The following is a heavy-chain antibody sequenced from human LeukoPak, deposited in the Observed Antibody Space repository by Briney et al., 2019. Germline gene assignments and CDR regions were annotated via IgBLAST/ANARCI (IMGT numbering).Heavy chain of an antibody. J-gene: IGHJ4*02. V-gene: IGHV4-39*07. D-gene: IGHD3-10*01. CDR2: IYYSGST. Sequence: SETLSLTCTVSGGSISSSSYYWGWIRQPPGKGLEWIGSIYYSGSTYYNPSLKSRVTISVDTSKNQFSLKLSSVTAADTAVYYCARDPPMATRYFDYWGQGTLVTVSS. CDR1: GGSISSSSYY. CDR3: ARDPPMATRYFDY.